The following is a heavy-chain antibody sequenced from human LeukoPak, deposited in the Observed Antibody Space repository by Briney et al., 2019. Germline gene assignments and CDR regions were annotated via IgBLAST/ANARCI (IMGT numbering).Heavy chain of an antibody. Sequence: PSETLSLTCTVSGGSVSSGSDYWSWIRQPPGKGLEWIGHISYSGSTNYNPSLKSRVTISLDTSKNQLSLKLSSVTTADTAVYYCARGQAALWFGELWGQETLVTVSS. J-gene: IGHJ4*02. V-gene: IGHV4-61*01. CDR2: ISYSGST. CDR1: GGSVSSGSDY. D-gene: IGHD3-10*01. CDR3: ARGQAALWFGEL.